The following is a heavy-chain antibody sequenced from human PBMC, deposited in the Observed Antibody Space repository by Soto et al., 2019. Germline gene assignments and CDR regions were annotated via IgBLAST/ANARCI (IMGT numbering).Heavy chain of an antibody. CDR3: AEEYYYGSSDPKGRID. Sequence: GASVKVSCKASGGTFSSYAITWVRQAPGQGLEWMGGIIPIFGTANYAQKFQGRVTITWDMSTSTAYMELSSLRSEDTAVYYCAEEYYYGSSDPKGRIDWGQGTLVTVSS. J-gene: IGHJ4*02. CDR2: IIPIFGTA. CDR1: GGTFSSYA. D-gene: IGHD3-22*01. V-gene: IGHV1-69*06.